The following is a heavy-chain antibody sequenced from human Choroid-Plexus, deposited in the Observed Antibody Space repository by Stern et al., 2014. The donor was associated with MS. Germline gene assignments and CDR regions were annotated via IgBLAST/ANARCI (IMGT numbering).Heavy chain of an antibody. J-gene: IGHJ5*02. V-gene: IGHV3-30*18. CDR1: GFTFGSFG. Sequence: VQLVESGGGVVQPGRPLRLSCVASGFTFGSFGMHWVRQAPGKGLEWVGGVSHDGSYKYYADSVKGRFTISRDNSQNTLYMQMSSLRPEDTAVYYCAKDRQYLTYFFDHWGQGSLVTVSS. CDR3: AKDRQYLTYFFDH. D-gene: IGHD2/OR15-2a*01. CDR2: VSHDGSYK.